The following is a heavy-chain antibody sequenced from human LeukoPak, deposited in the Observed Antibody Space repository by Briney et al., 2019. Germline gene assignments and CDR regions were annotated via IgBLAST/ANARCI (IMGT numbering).Heavy chain of an antibody. J-gene: IGHJ3*02. V-gene: IGHV4-39*07. CDR2: IYYSGST. D-gene: IGHD3-22*01. Sequence: SETLSLTCTVSGGSISSSSYYWGWIRQPPEKGLEWIGSIYYSGSTYYNPSLKSRVTISVDTSKNQFSLKLSSVTAADTAVYYCARHVAGMIVGKAFDIWGQGTMVTVSS. CDR1: GGSISSSSYY. CDR3: ARHVAGMIVGKAFDI.